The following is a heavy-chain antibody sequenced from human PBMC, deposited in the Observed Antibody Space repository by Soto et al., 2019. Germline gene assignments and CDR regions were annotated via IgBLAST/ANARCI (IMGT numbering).Heavy chain of an antibody. J-gene: IGHJ5*02. V-gene: IGHV4-59*01. D-gene: IGHD3-9*01. CDR1: GGSISSYY. CDR2: IYYSGNT. CDR3: ARDRLANWFDP. Sequence: QVQLQESGPGLVKPSETLSLTCTVSGGSISSYYWNWIRQPPWKGLEWIGYIYYSGNTNYNPSLKSRVTISVETAKNQSSLKLSSVTAADTAVYYCARDRLANWFDPWGQGTLVTVSS.